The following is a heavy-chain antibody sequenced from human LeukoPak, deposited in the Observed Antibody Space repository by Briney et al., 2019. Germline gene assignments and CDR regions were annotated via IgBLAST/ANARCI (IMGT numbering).Heavy chain of an antibody. CDR3: ARRSHCEGGSCPPV. Sequence: SDTLSLTCTVSDDSISSGYYYWVWIRQPPGKGLEWIGSVYIDGRTYSDPSLRSRLTLSLDTSKNHISLNLKFVTAADTAVYYCARRSHCEGGSCPPVWGQGTTVTVSS. V-gene: IGHV4-39*01. J-gene: IGHJ6*02. D-gene: IGHD2-15*01. CDR2: VYIDGRT. CDR1: DDSISSGYYY.